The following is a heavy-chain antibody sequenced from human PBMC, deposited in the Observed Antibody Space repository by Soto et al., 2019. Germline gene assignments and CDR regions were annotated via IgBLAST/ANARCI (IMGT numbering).Heavy chain of an antibody. D-gene: IGHD3-22*01. CDR2: ISGSGGST. CDR3: AKSASKLGSVSYYDTPGGNY. Sequence: EVQLLESGGGLVQPGGSLRLSCAASGFTFSSYAMSWVRQAPGKGLEWVSAISGSGGSTYYADSVKGRFTISRDNSKNTLYLQMNSLRAEDTAVYYCAKSASKLGSVSYYDTPGGNYWGQGTLVTVSS. J-gene: IGHJ4*02. V-gene: IGHV3-23*01. CDR1: GFTFSSYA.